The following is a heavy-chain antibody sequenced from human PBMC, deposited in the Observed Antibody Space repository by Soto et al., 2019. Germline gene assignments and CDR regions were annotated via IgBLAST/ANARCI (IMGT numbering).Heavy chain of an antibody. D-gene: IGHD3-3*01. J-gene: IGHJ6*02. CDR2: ISSSSSYI. CDR3: ASPWPRLGTYDFWSGPGGMDV. Sequence: GGSLRLSCAASGFTFSSYSMNWVRQAPGKGLEWVSSISSSSSYIYYADSVKGRFTISRDNAKNSLYLQMNSLRAEDTAVYYCASPWPRLGTYDFWSGPGGMDVWGQGTTVTVSS. V-gene: IGHV3-21*01. CDR1: GFTFSSYS.